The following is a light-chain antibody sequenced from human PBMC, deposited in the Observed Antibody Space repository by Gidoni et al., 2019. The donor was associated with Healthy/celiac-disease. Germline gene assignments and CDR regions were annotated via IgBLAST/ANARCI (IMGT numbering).Light chain of an antibody. CDR2: GAS. V-gene: IGKV3-15*01. CDR1: QSVSSN. J-gene: IGKJ3*01. CDR3: QQYNNWPPAFG. Sequence: EIVMTQSPATPPVSPGERATLSCRASQSVSSNLAWYQQKPGQAPRLLIYGASTRATGIPARFSGSGSGTEFTLTISSLQSEDFAVYYCQQYNNWPPAFGFXPXTKVDIK.